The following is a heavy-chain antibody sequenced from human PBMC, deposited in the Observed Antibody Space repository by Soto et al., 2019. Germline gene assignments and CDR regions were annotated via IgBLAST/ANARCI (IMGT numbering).Heavy chain of an antibody. Sequence: PSETLSLTCTVSGGSISSYYWSWIRQPPGKELEWIGYIYYSGSTNYNPSLKSRVTISVDTSKNQFSLKLSSVTAADTAVYYCARHGCSSTSCPTYYYYYYMDVWGKGTTVTVSS. J-gene: IGHJ6*03. CDR1: GGSISSYY. D-gene: IGHD2-2*01. CDR3: ARHGCSSTSCPTYYYYYYMDV. V-gene: IGHV4-59*08. CDR2: IYYSGST.